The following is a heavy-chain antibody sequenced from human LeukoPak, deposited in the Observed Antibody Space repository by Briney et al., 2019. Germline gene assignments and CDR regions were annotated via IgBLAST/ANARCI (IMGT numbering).Heavy chain of an antibody. Sequence: HGGSLRLSCAASGFTVSSNYMSWVRQAPGKGLEWVSVIYSGGSTYYADSVKGRFTISRDNSKNTLYLQMNSLRAEDTAVYYCARTKQWLRYYYGMDVWGQGTTVTVSS. D-gene: IGHD6-19*01. CDR3: ARTKQWLRYYYGMDV. V-gene: IGHV3-66*01. CDR2: IYSGGST. J-gene: IGHJ6*02. CDR1: GFTVSSNY.